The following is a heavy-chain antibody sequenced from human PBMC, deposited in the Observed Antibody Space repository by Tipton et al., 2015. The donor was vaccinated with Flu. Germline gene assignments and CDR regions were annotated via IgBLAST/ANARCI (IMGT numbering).Heavy chain of an antibody. Sequence: TLSLTCTVSGGSVSSGFYYWSWIRQPPGKGLEWIGYIYYSGTTNYNPSPKSRVTMSIDTSKTQLSLRLTSVTAADTAVYYCARDVAAFPAAIRDWGQGPLVTVSS. CDR3: ARDVAAFPAAIRD. D-gene: IGHD6-13*01. CDR2: IYYSGTT. CDR1: GGSVSSGFYY. V-gene: IGHV4-61*01. J-gene: IGHJ4*02.